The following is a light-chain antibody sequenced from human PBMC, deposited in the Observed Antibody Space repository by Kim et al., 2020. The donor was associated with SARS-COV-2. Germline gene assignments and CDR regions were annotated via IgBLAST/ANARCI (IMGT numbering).Light chain of an antibody. Sequence: VAPGQPARLTCSGDKLGDKYACWYQQKPGQSPVLVIYQDSKRPSGIPERFSGSNSGNTATLTISGTQAMDEADYYCQAWDSSTVVFGGGTQLTVL. V-gene: IGLV3-1*01. CDR1: KLGDKY. CDR3: QAWDSSTVV. CDR2: QDS. J-gene: IGLJ3*02.